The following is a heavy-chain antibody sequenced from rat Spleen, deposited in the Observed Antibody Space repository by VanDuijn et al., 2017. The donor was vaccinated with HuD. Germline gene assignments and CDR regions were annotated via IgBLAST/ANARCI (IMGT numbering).Heavy chain of an antibody. CDR1: GFTFSDYN. V-gene: IGHV5-7*01. Sequence: EVQLVESGGGLVQPGRSLKLSCAASGFTFSDYNMAWVRQAPKKGLEWVATISYDGSSTYYRDSVKGRFTISRDNAENTVYLQMNSLRSEDTANYYCAKGAGWFAYWGQGTLVTVSS. J-gene: IGHJ3*01. D-gene: IGHD4-3*01. CDR3: AKGAGWFAY. CDR2: ISYDGSST.